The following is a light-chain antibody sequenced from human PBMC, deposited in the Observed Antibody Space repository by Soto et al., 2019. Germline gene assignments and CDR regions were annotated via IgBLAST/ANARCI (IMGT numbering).Light chain of an antibody. J-gene: IGKJ1*01. CDR2: GAS. Sequence: EIVMTQSPATMSVSPGERATLSCRASQSVSSNLAWYQQKPGQAPRLLIYGASTRAPGIPARFSGSGSGKEFTLTISSLQSGDFAVYHCQQYNNWPPWTFGQGTKVAIK. V-gene: IGKV3-15*01. CDR1: QSVSSN. CDR3: QQYNNWPPWT.